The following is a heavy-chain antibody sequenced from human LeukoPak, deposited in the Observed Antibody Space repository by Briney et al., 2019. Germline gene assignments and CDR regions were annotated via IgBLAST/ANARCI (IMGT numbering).Heavy chain of an antibody. CDR3: ARGSGGSPNSFDY. CDR2: ISSSSSYI. D-gene: IGHD2-15*01. Sequence: GGSLRLSCAASGFTFSSYEMNWVRQAPGKGLEWVSSISSSSSYIYYADSVKGRFTISRDNAKNSLYLQMNSLRAEDTAVYYCARGSGGSPNSFDYWGQGTLVTVSS. CDR1: GFTFSSYE. J-gene: IGHJ4*02. V-gene: IGHV3-21*01.